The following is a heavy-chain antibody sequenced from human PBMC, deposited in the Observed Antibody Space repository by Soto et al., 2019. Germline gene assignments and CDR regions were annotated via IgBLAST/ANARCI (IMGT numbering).Heavy chain of an antibody. CDR2: ISGSGGST. CDR3: AKDQGYSSGWPTFDY. J-gene: IGHJ4*02. D-gene: IGHD6-19*01. CDR1: GFTFSSYA. V-gene: IGHV3-23*01. Sequence: GGSLRLSCAASGFTFSSYAMSWVRQAPGKGLEWVSAISGSGGSTYYADSVKGRFTISRDNSKNTLYLQMNSLRAEDTAVYYCAKDQGYSSGWPTFDYWGQGTLVTVSS.